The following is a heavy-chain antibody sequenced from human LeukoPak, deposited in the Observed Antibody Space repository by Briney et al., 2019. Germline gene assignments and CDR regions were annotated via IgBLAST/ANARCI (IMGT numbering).Heavy chain of an antibody. J-gene: IGHJ5*02. D-gene: IGHD2-2*01. CDR2: IYYSGST. Sequence: SETLSLTCTVSGGSISSYYWSWIRQPPGKGLEWIGYIYYSGSTNYNPSLKSRVTMSVDTSKNQFSLKLSSVTAADTAVYYCARTTDCSSTSCYSGDWFDPWGQGTLVTVSS. CDR3: ARTTDCSSTSCYSGDWFDP. V-gene: IGHV4-59*12. CDR1: GGSISSYY.